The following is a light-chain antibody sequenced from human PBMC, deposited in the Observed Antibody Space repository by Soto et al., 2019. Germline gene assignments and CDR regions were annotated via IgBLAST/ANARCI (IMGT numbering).Light chain of an antibody. V-gene: IGKV1-5*03. J-gene: IGKJ2*01. CDR3: QQYNVYYT. CDR1: QSISSW. Sequence: DIQMTQSPSTVSASVGDRVTITCRASQSISSWLAWYQQKPGKAPKILVNKASSLESGVPSRFSGSGSGTEFTLTISSLQPDDFATYYCQQYNVYYTFGQGTKLEIK. CDR2: KAS.